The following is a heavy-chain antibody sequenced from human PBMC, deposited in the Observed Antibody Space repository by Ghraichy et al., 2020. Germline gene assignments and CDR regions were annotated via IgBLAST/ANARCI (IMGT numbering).Heavy chain of an antibody. J-gene: IGHJ6*02. CDR1: GFSLSNARMG. CDR2: IFSNDEK. D-gene: IGHD2-15*01. Sequence: SGPTLVKPTETLTLTCTVSGFSLSNARMGVSWIRRPPGKALEWLAHIFSNDEKSYSTSLKSRLTISKDTSKSQVVLTMTNMDPVDTATYYCARTSVVVVADYYYYYGMDVWGQGTTVTVSS. CDR3: ARTSVVVVADYYYYYGMDV. V-gene: IGHV2-26*01.